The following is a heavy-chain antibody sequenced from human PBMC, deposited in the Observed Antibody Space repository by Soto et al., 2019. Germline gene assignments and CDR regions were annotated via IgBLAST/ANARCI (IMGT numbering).Heavy chain of an antibody. V-gene: IGHV3-48*03. CDR1: GFTFSSYE. CDR2: ISSGSTI. D-gene: IGHD3-22*01. J-gene: IGHJ3*02. CDR3: ARTKYYYDSSPPDDAFDI. Sequence: GGSLRLSCAASGFTFSSYEMNWVRQAPGKGLEWVSYISSGSTIYYADSVKGRFTISRDNAKNSLYLQMNSLRAEDTAVYYCARTKYYYDSSPPDDAFDIWGQGTMVTVSS.